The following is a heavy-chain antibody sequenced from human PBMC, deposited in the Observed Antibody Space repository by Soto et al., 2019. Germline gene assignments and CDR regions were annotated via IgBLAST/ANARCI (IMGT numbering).Heavy chain of an antibody. CDR2: ISSGGTYI. CDR3: ARDPSDCSSTSCWGYYALDV. J-gene: IGHJ6*02. V-gene: IGHV3-21*01. D-gene: IGHD2-2*01. CDR1: GFTFSTYS. Sequence: GGSLRLSCAASGFTFSTYSMNWVRQAPGKGLEWVSSISSGGTYIHYADSLKGRFTISRDNAKNSLYLQMISLRAEDTAVYYCARDPSDCSSTSCWGYYALDVWGQGTTVTVSS.